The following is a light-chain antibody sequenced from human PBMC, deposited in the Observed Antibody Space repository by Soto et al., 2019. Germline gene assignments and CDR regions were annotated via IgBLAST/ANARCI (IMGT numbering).Light chain of an antibody. J-gene: IGKJ3*01. CDR1: QSVSSSY. Sequence: EIVLTQSPGTLSLSPGERAILSCRASQSVSSSYLAWYQQKPGQAPRLLIYGASSRATGIPDRFSGSGSGTDFTLTISRLEPEDFAVYYCQQYGSSPPGTFGPGTKVDIK. CDR3: QQYGSSPPGT. V-gene: IGKV3-20*01. CDR2: GAS.